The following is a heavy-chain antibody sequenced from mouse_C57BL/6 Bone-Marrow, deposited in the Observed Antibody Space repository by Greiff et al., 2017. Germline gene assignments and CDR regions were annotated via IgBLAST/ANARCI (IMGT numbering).Heavy chain of an antibody. CDR2: IYPGSGST. D-gene: IGHD4-1*01. J-gene: IGHJ2*01. CDR3: AREGGLGRGGNY. CDR1: GYTFTSYW. Sequence: VQLQQSGAELVKPGASVKMSCKASGYTFTSYWITWVKQRPGQGLEWIGDIYPGSGSTNYNEKFKSKATLTVDTSSSTAYMQLSSLTSEDSAVYDCAREGGLGRGGNYWGQGTTLTVSS. V-gene: IGHV1-55*01.